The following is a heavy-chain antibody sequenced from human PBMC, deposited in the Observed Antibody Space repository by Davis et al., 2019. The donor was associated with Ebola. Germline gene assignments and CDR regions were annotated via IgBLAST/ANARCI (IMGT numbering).Heavy chain of an antibody. D-gene: IGHD2-21*01. CDR3: AMSYCGGDCYLAY. V-gene: IGHV4-59*01. CDR2: IYYSGST. Sequence: MPGGSLRLSCTVSGGSISSYYWSWIRQPPGKGLEWIGYIYYSGSTNYNPSLKSRVTISVDTSKNQFSLKLSSVTAADTAVYYCAMSYCGGDCYLAYWGQGTLVTVSS. CDR1: GGSISSYY. J-gene: IGHJ4*02.